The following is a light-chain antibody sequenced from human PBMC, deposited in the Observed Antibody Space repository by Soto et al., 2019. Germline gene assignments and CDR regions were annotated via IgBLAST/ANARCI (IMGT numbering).Light chain of an antibody. V-gene: IGLV1-51*01. CDR2: DNN. CDR3: GTWDSSLSAVV. CDR1: SSNVGNNN. Sequence: QSVLTQPPSVSAAPGQKVTISCPGTSSNVGNNNVSWYQQLPGTAPKLLIYDNNKRPPGIPDRFSGSKSGTSATLGITGLQTGDEADYYCGTWDSSLSAVVFGGGTKLTVL. J-gene: IGLJ2*01.